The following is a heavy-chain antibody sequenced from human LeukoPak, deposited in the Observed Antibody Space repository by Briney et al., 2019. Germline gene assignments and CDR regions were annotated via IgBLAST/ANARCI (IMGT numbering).Heavy chain of an antibody. D-gene: IGHD3-10*01. V-gene: IGHV1-69*05. Sequence: SVQFSCKASGGTFSSYAISWVRPAPGQGLEWMGGIIPIFGTANYAQKFQGRVTITTDESTSTAYMELRSLRSDDTAVYYCARDGTPYGSGSSFDYWGQGTLVTVSS. CDR1: GGTFSSYA. CDR3: ARDGTPYGSGSSFDY. J-gene: IGHJ4*02. CDR2: IIPIFGTA.